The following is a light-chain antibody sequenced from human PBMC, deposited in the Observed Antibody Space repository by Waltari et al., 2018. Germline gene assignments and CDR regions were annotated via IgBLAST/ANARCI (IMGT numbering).Light chain of an antibody. J-gene: IGLJ2*01. Sequence: QSVLTQPPPASGTPGQRVTISCFGSSSNTGSNTVNWYQRLPGTAPKLLIYGSNQRPSGVPDRFAGSRSGTSASLAISGLQSEDEADYYCAAWDDSLRGLVFGGGTKLTVL. CDR3: AAWDDSLRGLV. V-gene: IGLV1-44*01. CDR1: SSNTGSNT. CDR2: GSN.